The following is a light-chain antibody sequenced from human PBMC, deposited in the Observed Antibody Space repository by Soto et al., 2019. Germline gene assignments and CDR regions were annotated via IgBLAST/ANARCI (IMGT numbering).Light chain of an antibody. J-gene: IGKJ4*02. CDR1: QSVSSY. CDR3: QQRSDWGLT. V-gene: IGKV3-11*01. CDR2: DAS. Sequence: EIVLTQSPATLSLSPGERATLSCRASQSVSSYLAWYQQKPGQAPRLLIYDASTRATGIPARFSGSGSGTAFTLPISSLEPEDFVVYYCQQRSDWGLTFGGGTKVEIK.